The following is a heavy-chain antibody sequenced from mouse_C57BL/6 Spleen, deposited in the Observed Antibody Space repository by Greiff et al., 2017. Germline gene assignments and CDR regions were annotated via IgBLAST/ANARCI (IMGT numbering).Heavy chain of an antibody. CDR2: ISSGGDYI. CDR1: GFTFSSYA. D-gene: IGHD2-14*01. J-gene: IGHJ3*01. Sequence: DVHLVESGEGLVKPGGSLKLSCAASGFTFSSYAMSWVRQTPEKRLEWVAYISSGGDYIYYADTVKGRFTISRDNARNTLYLQMSSLKSEDTAMYYCTREGTPDAWFAYWGQGTLVTVSA. CDR3: TREGTPDAWFAY. V-gene: IGHV5-9-1*02.